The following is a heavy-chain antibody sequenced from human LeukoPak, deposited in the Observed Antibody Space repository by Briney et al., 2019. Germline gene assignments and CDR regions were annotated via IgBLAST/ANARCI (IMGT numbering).Heavy chain of an antibody. CDR3: ARGVYDSSGYSLDY. V-gene: IGHV4-4*02. D-gene: IGHD3-22*01. CDR2: ISHSGST. CDR1: GGSISRSNR. Sequence: PSETLSLTCAVSGGSISRSNRWNWVRQPPGKGLEWIGEISHSGSTNYNPSLKSRVTISVDKSKNQFSLKLSSVTAADTAVYYCARGVYDSSGYSLDYWGQGTLVTVSS. J-gene: IGHJ4*02.